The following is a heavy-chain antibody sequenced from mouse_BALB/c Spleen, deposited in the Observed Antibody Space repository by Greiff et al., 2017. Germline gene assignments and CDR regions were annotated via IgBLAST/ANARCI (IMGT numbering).Heavy chain of an antibody. CDR3: ASPLTYYGNYGDMEY. Sequence: VQVVESGGGLVQPGGSRKLSCAVSGFTFSCFGMHWVRQAPEKGLEWVAYISSGSSTIYYADTVKGRFTISRDNPKNTLFLHMTSLRSEDTAMYYCASPLTYYGNYGDMEYWGQGTTVTVSS. CDR1: GFTFSCFG. J-gene: IGHJ4*01. V-gene: IGHV5-17*02. D-gene: IGHD2-10*01. CDR2: ISSGSSTI.